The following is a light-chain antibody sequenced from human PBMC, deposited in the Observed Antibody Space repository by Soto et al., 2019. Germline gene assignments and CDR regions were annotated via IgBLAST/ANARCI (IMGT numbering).Light chain of an antibody. CDR3: HQYGYSPNT. J-gene: IGKJ2*01. V-gene: IGKV3-20*01. CDR1: RSVSSRY. CDR2: GAS. Sequence: EIVLTQSPGTLSLSPGERATLSCRASRSVSSRYLAWYQQKAGQAPMLLISGASSRATGIPDRFSGSGSGTDFTLSISRLEPEDFAIYYCHQYGYSPNTFGQGTKVEIK.